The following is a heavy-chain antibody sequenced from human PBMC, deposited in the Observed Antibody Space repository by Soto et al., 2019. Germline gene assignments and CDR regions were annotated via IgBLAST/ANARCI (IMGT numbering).Heavy chain of an antibody. D-gene: IGHD2-21*02. CDR3: ARDRGVVTAIAAFDI. J-gene: IGHJ3*02. V-gene: IGHV3-23*01. CDR2: ISGSGGST. CDR1: GFTFSSYD. Sequence: GGSLRLSCVASGFTFSSYDMNWVRQAPGKGLEWVATISGSGGSTHDADSVKGRFTISRDNFKNTLYLQMNSLRAEDTAVYYCARDRGVVTAIAAFDIWGQGTMVTVSS.